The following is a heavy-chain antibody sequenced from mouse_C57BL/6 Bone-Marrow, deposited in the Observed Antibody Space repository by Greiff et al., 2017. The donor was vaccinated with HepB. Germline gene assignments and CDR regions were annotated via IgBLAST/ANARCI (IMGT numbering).Heavy chain of an antibody. V-gene: IGHV1-19*01. CDR1: GYTFTDYY. CDR2: INPYNGGT. CDR3: ARRGWDPYYFDY. D-gene: IGHD4-1*01. J-gene: IGHJ2*01. Sequence: EVQLQQSGPVLVKPGASVKMSCKASGYTFTDYYMNWVKQSHGKSLEWIGVINPYNGGTSYNQKFKDKATLTVDKSSSTAYMELNSLTSEDSAVYYCARRGWDPYYFDYWGQGTTLTVSS.